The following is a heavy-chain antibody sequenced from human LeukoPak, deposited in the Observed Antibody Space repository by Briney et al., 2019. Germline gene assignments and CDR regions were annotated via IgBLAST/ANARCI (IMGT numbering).Heavy chain of an antibody. CDR3: TTADGYPGAFDI. J-gene: IGHJ3*02. V-gene: IGHV3-21*03. Sequence: GGSLRLSCAASGFTFSSYSMNWVRQAPGKGLEWVSSISSSSSYIYYADSVKGRFTISRDNAKNSLYLQMNSLKTEDTAVYYCTTADGYPGAFDIWGQGTMVTVSS. D-gene: IGHD5-24*01. CDR1: GFTFSSYS. CDR2: ISSSSSYI.